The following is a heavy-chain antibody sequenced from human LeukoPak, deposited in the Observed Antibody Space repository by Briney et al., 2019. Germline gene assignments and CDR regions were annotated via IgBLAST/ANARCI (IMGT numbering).Heavy chain of an antibody. CDR1: GYTFTSYG. D-gene: IGHD3-9*01. Sequence: ASVKVSCKASGYTFTSYGISWVRQAPGQGLEWMGWISAYNGNTNYAQKLQGRVTMTTDTSTSTAYMELRSLRSDDTAVYYCARVAPYYDILTGDFDYWGQGTLVTVSS. V-gene: IGHV1-18*01. CDR3: ARVAPYYDILTGDFDY. J-gene: IGHJ4*02. CDR2: ISAYNGNT.